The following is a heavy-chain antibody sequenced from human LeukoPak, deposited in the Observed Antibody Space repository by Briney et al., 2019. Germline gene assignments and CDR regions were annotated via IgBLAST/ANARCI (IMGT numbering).Heavy chain of an antibody. CDR2: INHSGST. CDR3: ARERDSSSWYQRSIYYFDY. D-gene: IGHD6-13*01. V-gene: IGHV4-34*01. J-gene: IGHJ4*02. CDR1: GGSFSDYY. Sequence: SETLSLTCAVYGGSFSDYYWGWIRQPPGKGLEWIGEINHSGSTNYNPSLKSRVTISVDTSKNQFSLKLSSVTAADTAVYYCARERDSSSWYQRSIYYFDYWGQGTLVTVSS.